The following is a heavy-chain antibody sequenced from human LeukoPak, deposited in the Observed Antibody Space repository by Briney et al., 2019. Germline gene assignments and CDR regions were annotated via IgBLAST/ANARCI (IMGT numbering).Heavy chain of an antibody. V-gene: IGHV1-46*01. Sequence: ASVKVSCKASGYTFSTYYIHWVRQAPGEGLEWVGLIRPGVGSTNYAQKFRGRVTMTTDTATTTVHMELTSLKSEDTAVYYCARDRPHNWFDPWGQGTLVTVSP. CDR1: GYTFSTYY. CDR3: ARDRPHNWFDP. J-gene: IGHJ5*02. CDR2: IRPGVGST.